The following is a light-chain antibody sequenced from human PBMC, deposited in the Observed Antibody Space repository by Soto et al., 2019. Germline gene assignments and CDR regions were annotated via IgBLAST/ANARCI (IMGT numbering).Light chain of an antibody. CDR1: SSDVGGYNY. V-gene: IGLV2-8*01. CDR2: EVS. Sequence: QSVLTQPPSASGSPGQSVTFSCTGTSSDVGGYNYVSWYQQHPGKAPKLMIYEVSKRPSGVPDRFSGSKSGNTASLTVSGLQAEDEADYYCFPYAGSNNFVVFGGGTKLPVL. J-gene: IGLJ2*01. CDR3: FPYAGSNNFVV.